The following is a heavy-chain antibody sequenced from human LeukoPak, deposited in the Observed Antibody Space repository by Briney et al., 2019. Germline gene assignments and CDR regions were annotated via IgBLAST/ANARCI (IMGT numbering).Heavy chain of an antibody. Sequence: ASVKVSCKASGYTFTGYYMHWVRRAPGQGLEWMGWINPNSGGTNYAQKFQGRVTMTRDTSISTAYMELSRLRSDDTAVYYCAREADIVVVPAAHRYNWFDPWGQGTLVTVSS. CDR3: AREADIVVVPAAHRYNWFDP. CDR2: INPNSGGT. CDR1: GYTFTGYY. J-gene: IGHJ5*02. V-gene: IGHV1-2*02. D-gene: IGHD2-2*01.